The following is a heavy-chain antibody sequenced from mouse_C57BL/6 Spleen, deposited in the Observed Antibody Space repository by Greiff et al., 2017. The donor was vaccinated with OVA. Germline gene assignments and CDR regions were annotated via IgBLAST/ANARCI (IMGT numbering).Heavy chain of an antibody. CDR1: GYTFTSYW. CDR2: IDPSDSYT. Sequence: QVQLQQPGAELVKPGASVKLSCKASGYTFTSYWMQWVKQRPGQGLEWIGEIDPSDSYTNYNQKFKGKATLTVDTSSSTAYMQLSSLTSEDSAVYYCARRITTVVATRYFDYWGQGTTLTVSS. CDR3: ARRITTVVATRYFDY. D-gene: IGHD1-1*01. V-gene: IGHV1-50*01. J-gene: IGHJ2*01.